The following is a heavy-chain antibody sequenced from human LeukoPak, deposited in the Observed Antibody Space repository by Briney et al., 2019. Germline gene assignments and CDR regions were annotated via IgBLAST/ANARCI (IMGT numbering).Heavy chain of an antibody. CDR3: AGDILTGYSFDY. D-gene: IGHD3-9*01. CDR1: GHTFTGYY. J-gene: IGHJ4*02. CDR2: INPNSGGT. V-gene: IGHV1-2*02. Sequence: ASVKVSCKASGHTFTGYYMHWVRQPPGQGLEWMGWINPNSGGTNYAQKFQGRVTMTRDTSTSTAYMELSRLRSDDTAVYYCAGDILTGYSFDYRGQGTLVTVSS.